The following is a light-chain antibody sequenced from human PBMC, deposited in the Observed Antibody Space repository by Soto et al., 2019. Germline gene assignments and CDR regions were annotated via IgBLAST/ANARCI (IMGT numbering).Light chain of an antibody. CDR2: DVT. Sequence: QSALTQPASVSGSPGQSITISCTGTSSDVGGYDYVSWYQQHPGKAPKVMIYDVTNRPSGISYRFSGSKSGNTASLTISGLQAEDDADYYCSSYTSRSTVVFGGGTKLTVL. CDR3: SSYTSRSTVV. CDR1: SSDVGGYDY. J-gene: IGLJ2*01. V-gene: IGLV2-14*03.